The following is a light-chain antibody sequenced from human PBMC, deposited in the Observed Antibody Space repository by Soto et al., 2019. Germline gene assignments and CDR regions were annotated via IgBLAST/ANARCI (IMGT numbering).Light chain of an antibody. CDR2: AVS. J-gene: IGKJ2*01. Sequence: DIQLTQSPSFLSASVGDRVTITCRASQAISNYFAWYQQKPGKDPRLLIYAVSTLQSGVPSRFSGSGSGTEFTLTISSLQPEDFATYYCQQLTTFGQGTKLEIK. CDR3: QQLTT. CDR1: QAISNY. V-gene: IGKV1-9*01.